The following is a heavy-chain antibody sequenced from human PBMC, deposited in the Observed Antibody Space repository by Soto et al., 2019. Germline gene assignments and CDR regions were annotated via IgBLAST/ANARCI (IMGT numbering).Heavy chain of an antibody. D-gene: IGHD2-2*01. CDR2: VYNSGSS. V-gene: IGHV4-61*01. CDR3: ASVPLTTYFDL. Sequence: QVQLQESGPGLVKPSETLSLTCTVSGGSVSGGSYCWSWIRQPPGKGLECIGYVYNSGSSTYTPSLKRRVTPSVDTSKNQFSLGLSSVTAADPDVYSCASVPLTTYFDLWGRGTLVPVSS. J-gene: IGHJ2*01. CDR1: GGSVSGGSYC.